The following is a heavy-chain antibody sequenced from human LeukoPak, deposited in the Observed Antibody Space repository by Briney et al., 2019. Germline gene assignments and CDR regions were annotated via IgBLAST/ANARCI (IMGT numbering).Heavy chain of an antibody. J-gene: IGHJ5*02. D-gene: IGHD6-6*01. CDR1: GGSFSGYY. V-gene: IGHV4-34*01. Sequence: SETLSLTCAVYGGSFSGYYWSWIRQPPGKGLGWIGENNHSGSTNYNPSLKSRVTISVDTSKNQFSLKPSSETAAGTAVCDFARQTRARSRSRDWFDPWGQGTLLTVSS. CDR3: ARQTRARSRSRDWFDP. CDR2: NNHSGST.